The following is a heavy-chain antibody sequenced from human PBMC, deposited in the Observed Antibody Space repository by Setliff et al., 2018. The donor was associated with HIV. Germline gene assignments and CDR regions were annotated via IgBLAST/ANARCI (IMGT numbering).Heavy chain of an antibody. D-gene: IGHD3-22*01. Sequence: PSETLSLTCAVSGSSISSSYRWGWIRQAPGKGLVWVSRINGDESSTTYADSVRGRFTISRDNAKKLVYLQMNSLRAEDTAIYYCARDRASSGYYARFDHWGQGTLVTVSS. V-gene: IGHV3-74*01. CDR2: INGDESST. CDR1: GSSISSSYR. J-gene: IGHJ4*02. CDR3: ARDRASSGYYARFDH.